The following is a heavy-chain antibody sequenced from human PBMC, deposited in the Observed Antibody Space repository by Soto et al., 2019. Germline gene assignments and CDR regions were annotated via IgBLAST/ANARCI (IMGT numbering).Heavy chain of an antibody. CDR3: AKHCLRAGGPVSTALDGFGT. J-gene: IGHJ3*02. D-gene: IGHD3-16*01. CDR2: LSQDGRNK. Sequence: GGSLRLPWVVSGISISKYGKHWVRQAPGKGLEWVAALSQDGRNKKYVDSVKGRFTISRDNSRNTLYLQMNFLRADHTALYSFAKHCLRAGGPVSTALDGFGTWGQGTMFTVS. CDR1: GISISKYG. V-gene: IGHV3-30*18.